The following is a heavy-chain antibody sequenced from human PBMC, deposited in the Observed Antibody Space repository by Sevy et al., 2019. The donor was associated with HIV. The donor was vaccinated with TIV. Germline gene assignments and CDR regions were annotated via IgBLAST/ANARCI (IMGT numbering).Heavy chain of an antibody. CDR2: ISYDGSNK. V-gene: IGHV3-30-3*01. Sequence: GGSLRLSCAASGFTFSSYAMHWVRQAPGKGLEWVAVISYDGSNKYYADSVKGRFTISRDNSKNTLYLQMNSLRAEGTAVPCCARGGTFDYGDYGNDYWGQGTLVTVSS. D-gene: IGHD4-17*01. J-gene: IGHJ4*02. CDR1: GFTFSSYA. CDR3: ARGGTFDYGDYGNDY.